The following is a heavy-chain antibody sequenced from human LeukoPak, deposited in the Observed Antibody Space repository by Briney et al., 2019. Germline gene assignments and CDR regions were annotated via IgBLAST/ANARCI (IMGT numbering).Heavy chain of an antibody. J-gene: IGHJ3*02. CDR2: IYTSGST. Sequence: SETLSLTCTVSGGSISSYYWSWIRQPAGKGLEWIGRIYTSGSTNYNPSLKSRVTMSVDTSKNQFSLKLSSVTAADTAVYYCARAEWFGELLDAFDIWGQGTMVTVSS. V-gene: IGHV4-4*07. CDR1: GGSISSYY. CDR3: ARAEWFGELLDAFDI. D-gene: IGHD3-10*01.